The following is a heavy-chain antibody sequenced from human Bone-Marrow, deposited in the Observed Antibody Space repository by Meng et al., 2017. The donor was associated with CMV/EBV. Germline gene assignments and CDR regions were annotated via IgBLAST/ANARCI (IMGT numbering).Heavy chain of an antibody. CDR1: GYTFTSYG. CDR2: ISAFNDNT. V-gene: IGHV1-18*01. Sequence: ASVKVSSKASGYTFTSYGISWVRQAPGQGLEWMGWISAFNDNTNYAQKLQGRVTMTTDTSTRTAYMELRSLRPDDTAVYYCARDSYSSSSRWFDPWGQGTLVTGSS. D-gene: IGHD6-6*01. CDR3: ARDSYSSSSRWFDP. J-gene: IGHJ5*02.